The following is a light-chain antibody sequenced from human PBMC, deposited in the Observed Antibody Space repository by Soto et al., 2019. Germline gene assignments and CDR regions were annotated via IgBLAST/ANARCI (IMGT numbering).Light chain of an antibody. CDR1: QTISTY. CDR2: TAS. Sequence: QMTQSTSSLSASVGDRVTITCRASQTISTYLHWYQQKPGKAPKPLIYTASTLQSGVPSRFSGSGAGAEFTLTITGLQPEDFATYFCQQFHTYPWTFGQVTNVDI. V-gene: IGKV1-9*01. J-gene: IGKJ1*01. CDR3: QQFHTYPWT.